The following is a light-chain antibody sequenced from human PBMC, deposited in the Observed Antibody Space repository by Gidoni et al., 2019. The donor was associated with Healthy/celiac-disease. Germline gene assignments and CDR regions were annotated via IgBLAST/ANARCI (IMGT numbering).Light chain of an antibody. J-gene: IGLJ2*01. CDR3: SSYTSSSTYVV. CDR1: SSDVGGYTY. V-gene: IGLV2-14*01. CDR2: EVS. Sequence: QSALTQPASVSGSPGQSITISCTGTSSDVGGYTYVSLYQQHTGKAPKLMIYEVSNRHSGVPDRFSGSKSGNTASMTISVLQAEDEADYYCSSYTSSSTYVVFGGGTKLTVL.